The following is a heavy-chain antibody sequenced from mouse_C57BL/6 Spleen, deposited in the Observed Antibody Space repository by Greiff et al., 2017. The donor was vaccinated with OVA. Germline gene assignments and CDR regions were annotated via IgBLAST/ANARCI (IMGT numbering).Heavy chain of an antibody. CDR2: ISSGGSYT. CDR1: GFTFSSYG. CDR3: ARHGDYYGSSDFAY. V-gene: IGHV5-6*02. J-gene: IGHJ3*01. D-gene: IGHD1-1*01. Sequence: EVKLVESGGDLVKPGGSLKLSCAASGFTFSSYGMSWVRQTPDKRLEWVATISSGGSYTYYPDSVKGRFTISRDNAKNTLYLQMSSLKSEDTAMYYCARHGDYYGSSDFAYWGQGTLVTVSA.